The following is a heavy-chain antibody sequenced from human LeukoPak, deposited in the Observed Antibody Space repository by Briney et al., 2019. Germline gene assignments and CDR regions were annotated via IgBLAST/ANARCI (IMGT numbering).Heavy chain of an antibody. CDR1: GFTFSGYG. V-gene: IGHV3-33*01. CDR2: IWSGGTNK. Sequence: GTSLRLSCAASGFTFSGYGMHWVRQAPGKGLEWVAIIWSGGTNKYYADSVKGRFTISRDNSKNTLYLQMDSLRAEDTALYYCARTHYDGGGYYKFDSWSQGTLVTVSS. CDR3: ARTHYDGGGYYKFDS. J-gene: IGHJ4*02. D-gene: IGHD3-22*01.